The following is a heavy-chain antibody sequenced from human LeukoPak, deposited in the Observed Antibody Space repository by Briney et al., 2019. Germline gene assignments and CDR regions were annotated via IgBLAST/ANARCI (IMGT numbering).Heavy chain of an antibody. CDR1: GYTFTHYG. CDR3: ARDGGYFDY. CDR2: ISPYNGNT. V-gene: IGHV1-18*01. Sequence: SSVKVSCKASGYTFTHYGLSWVRQAPGQGLQWMGWISPYNGNTNYAQRFQGRVTMTTDTSTSTAYMELRSLRFDDTAVYYCARDGGYFDYWGRGTLVTVSS. J-gene: IGHJ4*02.